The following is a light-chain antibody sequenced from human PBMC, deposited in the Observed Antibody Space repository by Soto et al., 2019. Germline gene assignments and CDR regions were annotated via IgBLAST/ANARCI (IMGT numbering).Light chain of an antibody. CDR1: SSDVINYNL. V-gene: IGLV2-14*02. CDR3: YSYTTSSAYV. J-gene: IGLJ1*01. CDR2: HVS. Sequence: LTQPASVSGSPGQSITISCSGTSSDVINYNLVSWYQQHPAKAPKLLIYHVSNRPSGVSDRFSGSKSANTASLTISGLQAEDEGDYYCYSYTTSSAYVFGTRTKVTVL.